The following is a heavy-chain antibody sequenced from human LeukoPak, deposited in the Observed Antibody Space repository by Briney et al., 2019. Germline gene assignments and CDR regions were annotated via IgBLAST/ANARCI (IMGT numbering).Heavy chain of an antibody. CDR2: IIPIFGIA. Sequence: GASVKVSCKASGGTFSSYAISWVRQAPGQGLEWMGRIIPIFGIANYAQKFQGRVTITAVKSTSTAYMELSSLRSEDTAVYYCARDGGVPPYYYDSSGYYFDYWGQGTLVTVSS. D-gene: IGHD3-22*01. J-gene: IGHJ4*02. CDR1: GGTFSSYA. CDR3: ARDGGVPPYYYDSSGYYFDY. V-gene: IGHV1-69*04.